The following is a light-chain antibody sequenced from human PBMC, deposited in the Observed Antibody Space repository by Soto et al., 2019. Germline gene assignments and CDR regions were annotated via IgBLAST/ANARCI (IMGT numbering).Light chain of an antibody. CDR1: SSDVGSYNL. V-gene: IGLV2-23*01. CDR2: EGT. Sequence: QSALTQPASVSGSPGQSIAISCTGTSSDVGSYNLVSWYQQHPGKAPKLMIYEGTTRPSGVSNRFSGSKSGNTASLTISGLQAEAEADYYCCSSAGSSLYVFGSGTKLTVL. CDR3: CSSAGSSLYV. J-gene: IGLJ1*01.